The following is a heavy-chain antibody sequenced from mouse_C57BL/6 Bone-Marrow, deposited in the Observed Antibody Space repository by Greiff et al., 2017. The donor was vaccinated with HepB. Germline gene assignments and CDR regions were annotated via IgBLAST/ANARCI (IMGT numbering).Heavy chain of an antibody. Sequence: EVQGVESGGDLVKPGGSLKLSCAASGFTFSSYGMSWVRQTPDKRLEWVATISSGGSYTYYPDSVKGRFTISRDNAKNTLYLQMSSLKSEDTAMYYCARRFTTVVEGAWFAYWGQGTLVTVSA. V-gene: IGHV5-6*01. J-gene: IGHJ3*01. CDR3: ARRFTTVVEGAWFAY. CDR2: ISSGGSYT. CDR1: GFTFSSYG. D-gene: IGHD1-1*01.